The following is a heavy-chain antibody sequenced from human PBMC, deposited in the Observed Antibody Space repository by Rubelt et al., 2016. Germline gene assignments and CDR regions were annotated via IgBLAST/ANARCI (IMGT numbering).Heavy chain of an antibody. J-gene: IGHJ4*02. CDR3: GRDLSGDPYYSDY. CDR2: IKQDGSES. CDR1: GFTFKSYR. D-gene: IGHD7-27*01. Sequence: EVQLVESGGGLVQPGGSLRLSCAASGFTFKSYRMSWVRQAPGKGLEWVANIKQDGSESYYVDSVKGRFTISRDNDKNSLYLQMNSLRAEETAVYYCGRDLSGDPYYSDYWGQGTLVTVSS. V-gene: IGHV3-7*01.